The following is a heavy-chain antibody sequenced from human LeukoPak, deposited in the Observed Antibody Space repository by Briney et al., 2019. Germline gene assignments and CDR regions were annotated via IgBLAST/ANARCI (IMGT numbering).Heavy chain of an antibody. CDR1: GFTFSSYS. J-gene: IGHJ4*02. V-gene: IGHV3-7*01. D-gene: IGHD6-13*01. Sequence: GGSLRLSCAASGFTFSSYSMNWVRQAPGKGLEWVANIKQDGSEKYYVDSVKGRFTISRDNAKNSLYLQMNSLRAEDTAVYYCARDSGIAAALGYWGQGTLVTVSS. CDR2: IKQDGSEK. CDR3: ARDSGIAAALGY.